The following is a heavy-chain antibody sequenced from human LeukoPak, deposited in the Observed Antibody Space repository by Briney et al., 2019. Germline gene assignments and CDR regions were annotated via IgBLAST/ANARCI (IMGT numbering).Heavy chain of an antibody. Sequence: GASVKVSCKTSGYTFTAYHVHWVRQAPGQGLEFMGWIYPPTGGTVLAEKFQGRVIMTRDTSITTAYMELSGLNFDGTAVYYCVRENWYYDHWGQGTLVTVSS. J-gene: IGHJ4*02. D-gene: IGHD3-16*01. CDR3: VRENWYYDH. CDR1: GYTFTAYH. V-gene: IGHV1-2*02. CDR2: IYPPTGGT.